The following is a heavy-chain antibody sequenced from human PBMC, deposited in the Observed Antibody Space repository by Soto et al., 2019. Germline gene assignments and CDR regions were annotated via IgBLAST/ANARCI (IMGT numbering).Heavy chain of an antibody. V-gene: IGHV3-23*01. J-gene: IGHJ3*02. D-gene: IGHD1-26*01. CDR2: ISGSGGST. CDR1: GFTFSSYA. Sequence: EVQLLESGGGLVQPGGSLRLSCAASGFTFSSYAMSWVRQAPGKGLEWVSAISGSGGSTYYTDSVKGRFTISRDNSKNTLYLQMNSLRAEDTAVYYCAAVFSPVGACDIWGQGTMVTVSS. CDR3: AAVFSPVGACDI.